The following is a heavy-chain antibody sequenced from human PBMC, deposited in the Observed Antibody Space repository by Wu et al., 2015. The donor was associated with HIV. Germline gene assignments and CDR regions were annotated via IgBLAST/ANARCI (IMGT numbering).Heavy chain of an antibody. J-gene: IGHJ4*02. CDR1: GYTFTSYD. Sequence: QVQLVQSGAEVKKPGASVKVSCKASGYTFTSYDINWFRQAPGQGLEWMGWLNPNSGETGYAQKFQGRVTMTRDTSIRIAYMELSSLRSEDTAVYYCARSAGIAVAGPVDYWGQGNAGHRLL. D-gene: IGHD6-19*01. CDR2: LNPNSGET. CDR3: ARSAGIAVAGPVDY. V-gene: IGHV1-8*01.